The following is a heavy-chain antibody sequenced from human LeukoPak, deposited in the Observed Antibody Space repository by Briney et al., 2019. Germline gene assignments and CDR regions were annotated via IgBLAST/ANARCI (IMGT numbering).Heavy chain of an antibody. CDR3: ARGIAVAGTWYYFDY. V-gene: IGHV1-2*02. J-gene: IGHJ4*02. D-gene: IGHD6-19*01. CDR1: GYTFTGSY. Sequence: ASVKVSCKASGYTFTGSYLHWVRQAPGQGLEWMGWINPNSGGTNYAQKFQGRVTMTRDTSISTAYMELSRLRSDDTAVYYCARGIAVAGTWYYFDYWGQGTLVTVSS. CDR2: INPNSGGT.